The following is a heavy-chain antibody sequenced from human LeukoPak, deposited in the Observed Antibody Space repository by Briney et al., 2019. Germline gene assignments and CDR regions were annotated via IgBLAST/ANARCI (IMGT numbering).Heavy chain of an antibody. D-gene: IGHD2-2*01. CDR3: ARNIVVVPAAMGGIYYYYMDV. V-gene: IGHV1-18*01. J-gene: IGHJ6*03. CDR2: ISAYNGNT. Sequence: ASVKVSCKASGYTFTSYGISWVRQAPGQGLEWMGWISAYNGNTSYAQKLQGRATMTTDTSTSTAYMELRSLRSDDTAVYYCARNIVVVPAAMGGIYYYYMDVWGKGTTVTVSS. CDR1: GYTFTSYG.